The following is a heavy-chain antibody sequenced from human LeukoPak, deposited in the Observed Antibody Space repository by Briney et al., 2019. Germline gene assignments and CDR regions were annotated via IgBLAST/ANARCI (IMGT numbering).Heavy chain of an antibody. CDR1: GFTFSSYA. D-gene: IGHD2-21*02. CDR3: AKDVTAEAPPSWFDY. Sequence: QPGGSLRLSCAASGFTFSSYAMSWVRQAPGKGLEWVSAITGSGARTYYADAVKGRFTISRDNSKNTLYLQMTSLRAEDTAVYYCAKDVTAEAPPSWFDYWGQGTPVTVSS. J-gene: IGHJ4*02. V-gene: IGHV3-23*01. CDR2: ITGSGART.